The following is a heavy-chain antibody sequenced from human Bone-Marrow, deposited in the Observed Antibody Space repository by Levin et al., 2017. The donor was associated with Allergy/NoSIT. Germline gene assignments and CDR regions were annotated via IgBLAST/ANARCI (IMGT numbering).Heavy chain of an antibody. J-gene: IGHJ5*01. V-gene: IGHV3-30*04. Sequence: GGSLRLSCAASGSTFSTYAMHWVRQAPGKGLEWVAVISYDGTITYYSDSVKGRFTISRDNSRNTLYLEMNSLRLEDTAVYYCARELGSISGVDIFRWFDSWGQGTLVTVSS. CDR1: GSTFSTYA. D-gene: IGHD3-3*01. CDR3: ARELGSISGVDIFRWFDS. CDR2: ISYDGTIT.